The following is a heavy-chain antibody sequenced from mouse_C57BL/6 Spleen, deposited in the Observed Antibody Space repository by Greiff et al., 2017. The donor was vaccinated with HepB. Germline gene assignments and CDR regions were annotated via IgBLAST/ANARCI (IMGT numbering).Heavy chain of an antibody. CDR3: ARLGGSSYYWYFDV. Sequence: VQLVESGAELARPGASVKLSCKASGYTFTSYGISWVKQRTGQGLEWIGEIYPRSGNTYYNEKFKGKATLTADKSSSTAYMELRSLTSEDSAVYFCARLGGSSYYWYFDVWGTGTTVTVSS. CDR1: GYTFTSYG. V-gene: IGHV1-81*01. J-gene: IGHJ1*03. D-gene: IGHD1-1*01. CDR2: IYPRSGNT.